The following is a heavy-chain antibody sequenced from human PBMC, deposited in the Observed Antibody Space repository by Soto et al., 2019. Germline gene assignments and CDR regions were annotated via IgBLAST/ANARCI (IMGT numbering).Heavy chain of an antibody. D-gene: IGHD6-19*01. Sequence: AASVKVSCKASGGTFSSYAISWVRQAPGQGLEWMGGIIPIFGTANYAQKFQGRVTITADKSTSTAYMELSSLRSEDTAVYYCARDLEQWLAPYNWFDPWGQGTLVTVSS. CDR3: ARDLEQWLAPYNWFDP. V-gene: IGHV1-69*06. J-gene: IGHJ5*02. CDR1: GGTFSSYA. CDR2: IIPIFGTA.